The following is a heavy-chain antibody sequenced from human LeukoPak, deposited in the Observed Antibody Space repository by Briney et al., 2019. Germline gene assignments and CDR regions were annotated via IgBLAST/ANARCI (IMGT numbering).Heavy chain of an antibody. J-gene: IGHJ6*03. D-gene: IGHD5-18*01. V-gene: IGHV1-2*02. CDR2: INPNSGGT. CDR1: GCTFTGYY. Sequence: VASVKVSCKASGCTFTGYYMHWVRQAPGQGLEWMGWINPNSGGTNYAQRFQGRVTMTRDTSISTAYMELSGLRSNDTAVYYCARAGLPIYYYYMDVWGKGTTVTVSS. CDR3: ARAGLPIYYYYMDV.